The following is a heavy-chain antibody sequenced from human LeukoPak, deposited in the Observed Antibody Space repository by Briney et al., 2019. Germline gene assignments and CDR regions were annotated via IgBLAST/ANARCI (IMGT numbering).Heavy chain of an antibody. CDR3: ARETTNWAYFDY. D-gene: IGHD7-27*01. CDR1: GFTVSSNY. Sequence: GGSLRLSCAASGFTVSSNYMSWVRQAPGKGLEWVSVIYSGGSAYYADSVKGRFTISRDNSKNTLFLQMNSLRAEDTAVYYCARETTNWAYFDYWGQGTLVTVSS. J-gene: IGHJ4*02. V-gene: IGHV3-53*01. CDR2: IYSGGSA.